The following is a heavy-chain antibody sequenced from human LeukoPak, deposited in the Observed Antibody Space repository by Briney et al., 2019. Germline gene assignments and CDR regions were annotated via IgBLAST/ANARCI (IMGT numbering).Heavy chain of an antibody. Sequence: SETLSLTCSGSGGSIANYYWSWLRQSPGKGLEWIGFIYNTGRTNYNPSLQSRVTMSIDTSKNQFSLKLSSVTAADTAVYYCARQGELAIDYWGQGTLVTVSS. CDR2: IYNTGRT. CDR1: GGSIANYY. D-gene: IGHD1-26*01. V-gene: IGHV4-59*08. J-gene: IGHJ4*02. CDR3: ARQGELAIDY.